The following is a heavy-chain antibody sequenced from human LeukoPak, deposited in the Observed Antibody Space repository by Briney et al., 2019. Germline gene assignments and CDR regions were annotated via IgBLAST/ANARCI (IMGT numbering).Heavy chain of an antibody. CDR2: ISSSNSYI. Sequence: AGGSLRLSCAASGFTFSSYSMNWVRQAPGKGLEWVSSISSSNSYIYYADSVKGRFTISRDNAKNSLYLQMNSLRAEDTAVYYCARDTTDAFDIWGQGTMVTVSS. CDR3: ARDTTDAFDI. V-gene: IGHV3-21*01. CDR1: GFTFSSYS. J-gene: IGHJ3*02. D-gene: IGHD1-26*01.